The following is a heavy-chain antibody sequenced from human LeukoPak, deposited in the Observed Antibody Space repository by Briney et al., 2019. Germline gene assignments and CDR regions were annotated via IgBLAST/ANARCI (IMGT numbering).Heavy chain of an antibody. D-gene: IGHD6-6*01. V-gene: IGHV3-23*01. CDR2: ISGNGGTT. CDR1: GFTFSSYA. CDR3: AKEAEDSSSHYFDY. J-gene: IGHJ4*02. Sequence: GGSLRLSCAASGFTFSSYAMSWVRQAPGKGLEWVSSISGNGGTTYYADSVKGRVTISRDNSKNTLYLQMNSLRAEDTAVYYCAKEAEDSSSHYFDYWGQGTLVTVSS.